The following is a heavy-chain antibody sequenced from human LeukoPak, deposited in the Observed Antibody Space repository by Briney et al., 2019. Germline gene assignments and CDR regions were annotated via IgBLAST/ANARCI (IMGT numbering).Heavy chain of an antibody. J-gene: IGHJ5*02. CDR2: IYYSGST. CDR3: ARVVGSLHNWFDP. D-gene: IGHD1-26*01. CDR1: GGSISSSSYY. V-gene: IGHV4-39*07. Sequence: SETLSLTCTVSGGSISSSSYYWGWVRQPPGKGLEWIGSIYYSGSTYYNPSLKSRVTISVDTSKNQFSLKLSSVTAADTAVYYCARVVGSLHNWFDPWGQGTLVTVSS.